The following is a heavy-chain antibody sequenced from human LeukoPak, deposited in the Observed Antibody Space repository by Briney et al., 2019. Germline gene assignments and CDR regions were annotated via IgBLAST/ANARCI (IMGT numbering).Heavy chain of an antibody. CDR3: ARVVSYYNVLESWFDP. D-gene: IGHD3-10*01. CDR1: GGSISSSNW. V-gene: IGHV4-4*02. CDR2: IYHSGST. J-gene: IGHJ5*02. Sequence: SGTLSLTCAVSGGSISSSNWWSWVRQPPGKGLEWIGEIYHSGSTNYNPSPKSRVTISVDKSKNQFSLKLSSVTAADMAVYYCARVVSYYNVLESWFDPWGQGTLVTVSS.